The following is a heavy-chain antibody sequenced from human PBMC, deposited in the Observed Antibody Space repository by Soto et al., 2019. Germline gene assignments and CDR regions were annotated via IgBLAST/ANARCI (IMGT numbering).Heavy chain of an antibody. CDR3: ASLEVSGN. CDR2: IIPILGIA. Sequence: QVQLVQSGAEVKKPGSSVKVSCKASGGTFSSYTISWVRQAPGQGLEWMGRIIPILGIANYAQKFQGRVKITADKATRKAYMYLSSLRSEDTAVSYCASLEVSGNWGQGTLVTVSS. CDR1: GGTFSSYT. V-gene: IGHV1-69*02. J-gene: IGHJ4*02. D-gene: IGHD2-8*02.